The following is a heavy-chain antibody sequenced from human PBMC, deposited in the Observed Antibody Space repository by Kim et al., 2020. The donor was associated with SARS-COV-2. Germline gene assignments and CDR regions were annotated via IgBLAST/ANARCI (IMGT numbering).Heavy chain of an antibody. CDR1: GFTFSSYA. CDR3: AKRGGWVYSYGPYYFDY. J-gene: IGHJ4*02. CDR2: ISGSGGST. V-gene: IGHV3-23*01. D-gene: IGHD5-18*01. Sequence: GGSLRLSCAASGFTFSSYAMSWVRQAPGKGLEWVSAISGSGGSTYYADSVKGRFTISRDNSKNTLYLQMNSLRAEDTAVYYCAKRGGWVYSYGPYYFDYWGQGTLVTVSS.